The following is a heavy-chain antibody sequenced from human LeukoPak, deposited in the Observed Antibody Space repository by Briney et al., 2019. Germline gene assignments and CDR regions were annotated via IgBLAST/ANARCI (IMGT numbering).Heavy chain of an antibody. CDR2: ISGSGGST. CDR1: GFTFSSYA. J-gene: IGHJ4*02. Sequence: GGSLRLSCAASGFTFSSYAMSWVRQAPGKGLEWVSAISGSGGSTYYADSVKGRFTISRDNSKNTLYLQMNSLRAEDTAVYHCAPRPSGSYYGPDYWGQGTLVTVSS. D-gene: IGHD1-26*01. V-gene: IGHV3-23*01. CDR3: APRPSGSYYGPDY.